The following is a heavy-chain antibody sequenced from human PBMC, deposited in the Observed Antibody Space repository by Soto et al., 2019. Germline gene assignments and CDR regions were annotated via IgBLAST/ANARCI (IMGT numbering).Heavy chain of an antibody. CDR1: GGSISSGGYY. CDR3: ERLAGYCSSNGCHGDYAMDV. CDR2: IYYSGST. V-gene: IGHV4-39*01. D-gene: IGHD2-2*01. Sequence: SETLCLTCTVAGGSISSGGYYWGWIRQPPGKGLEWIGSIYYSGSTYYNPSLKSRVTISVDTSKNQFSLKLSSVTAADTAVYYCERLAGYCSSNGCHGDYAMDVWGQGTTVTVSS. J-gene: IGHJ6*02.